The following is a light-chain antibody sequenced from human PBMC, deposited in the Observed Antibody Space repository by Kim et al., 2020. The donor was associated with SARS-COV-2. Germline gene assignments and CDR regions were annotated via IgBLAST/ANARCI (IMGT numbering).Light chain of an antibody. Sequence: EIVLTQSPGTLSLSPGERATLSCRASQSVTNNYLAWYQQKPGQAPRLIIYGASSRASGVPDRFSGSGAGTDFTLTISRLDPEDLAVYYCQQYGSPLLTFGGGTKVDIK. CDR3: QQYGSPLLT. CDR1: QSVTNNY. V-gene: IGKV3-20*01. CDR2: GAS. J-gene: IGKJ4*01.